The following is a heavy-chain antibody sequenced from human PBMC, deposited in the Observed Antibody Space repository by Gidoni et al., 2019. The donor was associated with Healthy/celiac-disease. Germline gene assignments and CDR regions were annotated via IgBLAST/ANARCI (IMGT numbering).Heavy chain of an antibody. V-gene: IGHV1-46*01. J-gene: IGHJ4*02. D-gene: IGHD1-1*01. CDR3: ARDFWNDGCCAY. Sequence: QAQLVLSGAEGKKPGASLQVSCKASGYTFTSYYMHCVRQTPGQGLEWLGIINPSGGSTSHAQKFQGRVTMARDTSTSTVYMELSSLGSEDTSVYYCARDFWNDGCCAYGGRGTLVPVSS. CDR1: GYTFTSYY. CDR2: INPSGGST.